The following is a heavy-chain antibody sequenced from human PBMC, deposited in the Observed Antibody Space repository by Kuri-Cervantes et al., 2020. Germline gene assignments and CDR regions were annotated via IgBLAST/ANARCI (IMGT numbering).Heavy chain of an antibody. Sequence: SETLSLTCTVSGGSVSSGSYYWSWIRQPPGKGLEWIGYIYYSGSTYYNPSLKSRVTMSVDTSKNQFSLKLSSVTAADTAVYYCARRELGALWDYWGQGTLVTVSS. CDR2: IYYSGST. CDR1: GGSVSSGSYY. J-gene: IGHJ4*02. D-gene: IGHD3-10*01. CDR3: ARRELGALWDY. V-gene: IGHV4-39*01.